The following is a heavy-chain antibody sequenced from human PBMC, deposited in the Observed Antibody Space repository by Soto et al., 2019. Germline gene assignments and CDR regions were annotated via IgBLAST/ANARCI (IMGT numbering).Heavy chain of an antibody. CDR2: IYYSGST. CDR3: AQLLAGGYDYGDY. CDR1: GGSISSSSYY. Sequence: QLQLQESGPGLVKPSETLSLTCTVSGGSISSSSYYWGWIRQPPGKGLEWIGSIYYSGSTYYNPSLKSRVTISVDTSKNQFSLKLSSVTAADTAVYYCAQLLAGGYDYGDYWGQGTLVTVSS. J-gene: IGHJ4*02. V-gene: IGHV4-39*01. D-gene: IGHD5-12*01.